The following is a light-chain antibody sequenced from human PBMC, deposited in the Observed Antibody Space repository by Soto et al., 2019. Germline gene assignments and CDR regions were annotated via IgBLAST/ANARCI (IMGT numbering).Light chain of an antibody. V-gene: IGKV3-11*01. Sequence: EIVLTQSPATRSLSPGERATLSCRASQSVTNYLAWYQQKAGQAPRLLIYETIHRATGIPARFSGSGSGTDFTLTISSLEPEDFAVYYCQHRSHWLITFGQGTRLEIK. CDR3: QHRSHWLIT. CDR1: QSVTNY. J-gene: IGKJ5*01. CDR2: ETI.